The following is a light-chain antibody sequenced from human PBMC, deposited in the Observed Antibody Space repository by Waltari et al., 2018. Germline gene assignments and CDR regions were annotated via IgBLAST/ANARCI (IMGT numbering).Light chain of an antibody. V-gene: IGLV4-69*01. Sequence: QLVLTQPPSASASLGASVKLTCTLSSGHSSFVIAWHQQQPGKGPRYLMTLNTDGGHTKGDGIPARFSGSSSGAERYLTIASLQSEDEADYFCQTWGTGIVVFGGVTKLTVL. CDR2: LNTDGGH. J-gene: IGLJ2*01. CDR3: QTWGTGIVV. CDR1: SGHSSFV.